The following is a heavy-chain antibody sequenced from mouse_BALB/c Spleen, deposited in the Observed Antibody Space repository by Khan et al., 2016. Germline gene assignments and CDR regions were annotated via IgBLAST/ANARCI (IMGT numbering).Heavy chain of an antibody. Sequence: VQLQQSGAELVKPAASVKLSCTASGFNIKDTYMHWVKQRPEQGLEWIGRIDPANGNTKYDPKFQGKATITADTSSNTAYLQLSSLTSEDTAVYYIARSPGDCDVGFAYWGQGTLVTVSA. CDR2: IDPANGNT. D-gene: IGHD2-4*01. CDR3: ARSPGDCDVGFAY. J-gene: IGHJ3*01. CDR1: GFNIKDTY. V-gene: IGHV14-3*02.